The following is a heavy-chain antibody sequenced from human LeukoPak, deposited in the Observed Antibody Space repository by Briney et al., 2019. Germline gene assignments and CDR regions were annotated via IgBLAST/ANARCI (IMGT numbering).Heavy chain of an antibody. J-gene: IGHJ4*02. CDR1: GGSISSSNW. D-gene: IGHD6-19*01. Sequence: PSGTLSLTCAVSGGSISSSNWWSWVRQPPGKGLEWIGEIYHSGSTNYNPPFKSRVTISVDKSKNQFSLKLSSVTAADTAVYYCARWYSSGWAFDYWGQGTLVTVSS. CDR2: IYHSGST. CDR3: ARWYSSGWAFDY. V-gene: IGHV4-4*02.